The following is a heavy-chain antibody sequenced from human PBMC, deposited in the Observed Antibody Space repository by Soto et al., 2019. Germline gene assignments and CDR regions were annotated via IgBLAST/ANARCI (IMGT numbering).Heavy chain of an antibody. J-gene: IGHJ4*02. CDR1: GGSISSDY. Sequence: QVQLQESGPGLVKPSETLSLTCTVSGGSISSDYWTWIRQPPGERLAWIGYIYYNGNTNYNSSLKSRVDLAIDPSKNQFSHNLNSVTPADTSVYFCARLAYTSAFTFDYWGRGTLVTVSS. CDR3: ARLAYTSAFTFDY. V-gene: IGHV4-59*12. CDR2: IYYNGNT. D-gene: IGHD3-16*01.